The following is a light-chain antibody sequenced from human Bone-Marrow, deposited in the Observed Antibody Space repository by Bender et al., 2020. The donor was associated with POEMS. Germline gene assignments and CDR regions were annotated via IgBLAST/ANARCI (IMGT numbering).Light chain of an antibody. CDR1: SSNIGAGYD. Sequence: QSVLTQSPSVSGAPGQGVTITCTGNSSNIGAGYDVHWYQQFPGTAPRLLIYVTYNRASGVPDRFSGSKSGNTASLTVSGLQAEDEADYYCQSYDNSLGGWVFGGGTKLTVL. J-gene: IGLJ3*02. V-gene: IGLV1-40*01. CDR3: QSYDNSLGGWV. CDR2: VTY.